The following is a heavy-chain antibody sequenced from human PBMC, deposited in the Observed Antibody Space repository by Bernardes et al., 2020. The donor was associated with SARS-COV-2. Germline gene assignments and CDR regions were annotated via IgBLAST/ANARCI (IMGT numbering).Heavy chain of an antibody. D-gene: IGHD1-26*01. Sequence: ETLSLTCAVSGGSISRGFYFWSWLRQHPGKGLEWVANIKGDGSQRSSVDSVRGRFTVSRDNANNLLYLQMSSLRADDTAVYYCARIDEETGRDYWGQGTLVTVSS. V-gene: IGHV3-7*01. CDR2: IKGDGSQR. CDR3: ARIDEETGRDY. J-gene: IGHJ4*02. CDR1: GGSISRGFYF.